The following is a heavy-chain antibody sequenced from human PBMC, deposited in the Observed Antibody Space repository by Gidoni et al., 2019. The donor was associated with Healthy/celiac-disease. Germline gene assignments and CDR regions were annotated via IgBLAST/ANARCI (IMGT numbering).Heavy chain of an antibody. V-gene: IGHV4-38-2*02. D-gene: IGHD1-26*01. Sequence: QVQLQESGPGLVKPSETLSLTCAVSGYSISSGYYWGWIRQPPGKGLEWIGSIYHSGSTYYNPSLKSRVTISVDTSKNQFSLKLSSVTAADTAVYYCARDKGIRVGAEYFQHWGQGTLVTVSS. CDR1: GYSISSGYY. CDR3: ARDKGIRVGAEYFQH. J-gene: IGHJ1*01. CDR2: IYHSGST.